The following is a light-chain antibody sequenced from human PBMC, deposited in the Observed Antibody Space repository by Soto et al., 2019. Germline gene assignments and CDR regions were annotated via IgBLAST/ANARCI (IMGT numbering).Light chain of an antibody. CDR1: QPINNNY. CDR2: GAS. Sequence: IVMTQSPRTLSLSPGERATLSCRASQPINNNYVAWYQQKPGQAPSLLICGASDRATGVPDRFSGSGSGTDFTLTISSLQPEDVATYYCQKCNSAPFTFGPGTKVDIK. CDR3: QKCNSAPFT. J-gene: IGKJ3*01. V-gene: IGKV3-20*01.